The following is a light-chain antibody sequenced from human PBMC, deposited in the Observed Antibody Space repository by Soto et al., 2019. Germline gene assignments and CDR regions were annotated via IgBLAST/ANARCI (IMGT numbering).Light chain of an antibody. J-gene: IGKJ1*01. CDR1: QIFSSTY. Sequence: EIVLTQSPGTLALSPGERATLSCRASQIFSSTYLAWYQQKPGQAPRLLIYAASSRATGIPDRFSGSGSGTDFTLTISRLEREDFATYYCQQYNSYPWTFGQGTKVEIK. V-gene: IGKV3-20*01. CDR2: AAS. CDR3: QQYNSYPWT.